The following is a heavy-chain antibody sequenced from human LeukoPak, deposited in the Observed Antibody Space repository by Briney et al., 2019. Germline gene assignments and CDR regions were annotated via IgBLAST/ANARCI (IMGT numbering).Heavy chain of an antibody. CDR3: ATEVSGSYSASDY. D-gene: IGHD1-26*01. V-gene: IGHV3-23*01. J-gene: IGHJ4*02. CDR2: ISGSGGST. Sequence: GGSLRLSCAASGFTFSSYAMSWVRQAPGKGLEWVSAISGSGGSTYYADSVQGRFTISRDNSNNTLYLQMNSLRADDTAVYFCATEVSGSYSASDYWGQGTPVTVSA. CDR1: GFTFSSYA.